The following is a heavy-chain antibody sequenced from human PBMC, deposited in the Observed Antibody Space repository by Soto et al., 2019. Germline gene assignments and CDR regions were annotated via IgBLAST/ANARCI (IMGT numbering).Heavy chain of an antibody. V-gene: IGHV3-23*01. CDR1: GFTFSSYG. CDR2: ISGSGGST. D-gene: IGHD1-26*01. CDR3: AKSLAVGATTPFDY. J-gene: IGHJ4*02. Sequence: GGSLRLSCAASGFTFSSYGMSWVRQAPGKGLEWVSAISGSGGSTYYADSVKGRFTISRDNSKNTLYLQMNSLRAEYTAVYYCAKSLAVGATTPFDYWGQGTLVTVSS.